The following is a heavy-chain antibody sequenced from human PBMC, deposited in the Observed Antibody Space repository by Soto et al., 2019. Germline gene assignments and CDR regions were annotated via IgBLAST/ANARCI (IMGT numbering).Heavy chain of an antibody. J-gene: IGHJ4*02. Sequence: GGSLRLSCAASGFTFSSYSIVWVRQAPGKGLEWVSYIFTTGTTIYYADSVKGRFTVSRDNAKNSLFLLLNSLRAEDTAVYYCARDKDWAFDYWGQGTLVTVSS. CDR2: IFTTGTTI. CDR3: ARDKDWAFDY. V-gene: IGHV3-48*03. CDR1: GFTFSSYS. D-gene: IGHD3-9*01.